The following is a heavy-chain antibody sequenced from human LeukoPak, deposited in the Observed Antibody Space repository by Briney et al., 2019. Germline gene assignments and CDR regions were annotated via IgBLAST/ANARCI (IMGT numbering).Heavy chain of an antibody. D-gene: IGHD4-17*01. CDR3: ARFLYGDYALDY. Sequence: GGSLRLSCAASGFTFSSYEMNWVRQAPAKGLGWVSYISSSGSTIYYADSVKGRFTISIDNDKNSLYLQMNSLRAEDTAVYYCARFLYGDYALDYWGQGTLVTVSS. CDR2: ISSSGSTI. CDR1: GFTFSSYE. V-gene: IGHV3-48*03. J-gene: IGHJ4*02.